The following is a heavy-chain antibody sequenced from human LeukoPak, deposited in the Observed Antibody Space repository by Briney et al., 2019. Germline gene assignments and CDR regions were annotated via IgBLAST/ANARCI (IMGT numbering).Heavy chain of an antibody. CDR3: ARGDYYGSGSSLWLVYMDV. V-gene: IGHV3-21*01. J-gene: IGHJ6*03. Sequence: GGSLRLSCAASGFTLSSYSMNWVRQAPGKGLEGVSSISSSSSYIYYADSVKGRFTISRDNAKNSLYLQMNSLRAEDTAVYYCARGDYYGSGSSLWLVYMDVWGKGTTVTISS. CDR2: ISSSSSYI. CDR1: GFTLSSYS. D-gene: IGHD3-10*01.